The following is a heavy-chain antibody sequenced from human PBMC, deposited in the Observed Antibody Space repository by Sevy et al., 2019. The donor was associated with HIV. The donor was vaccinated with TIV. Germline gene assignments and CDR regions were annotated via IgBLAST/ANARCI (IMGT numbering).Heavy chain of an antibody. CDR2: ISGSGGST. J-gene: IGHJ4*02. CDR1: GFTLSSYA. Sequence: GGSLRLSCPASGFTLSSYAMSWVRQAPGKGLEWVSAISGSGGSTYYADSVKGRFTISRDNSKNTLYLQMNSLRAEDTAVYYCAKYGRDNWNDSVYWGQGTLVTVSS. V-gene: IGHV3-23*01. CDR3: AKYGRDNWNDSVY. D-gene: IGHD1-1*01.